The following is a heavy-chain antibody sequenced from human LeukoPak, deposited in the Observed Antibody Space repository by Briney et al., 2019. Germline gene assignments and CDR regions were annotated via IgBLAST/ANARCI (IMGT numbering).Heavy chain of an antibody. Sequence: PGGSLRLSCAASGFTFSSYSMNSVRQAPGKGLEWISYSSSSSTTINYADSVKGRFTISRDNAKNSLYLQMNSLRAEDTAVYYCARGSGYSRIAQSGAFDYWGQGTLVTVSS. J-gene: IGHJ4*02. D-gene: IGHD5-18*01. CDR2: SSSSSTTI. V-gene: IGHV3-48*01. CDR1: GFTFSSYS. CDR3: ARGSGYSRIAQSGAFDY.